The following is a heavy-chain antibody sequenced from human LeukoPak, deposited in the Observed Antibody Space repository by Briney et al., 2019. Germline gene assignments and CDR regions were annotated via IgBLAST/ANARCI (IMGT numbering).Heavy chain of an antibody. Sequence: PPETLSLTCTVSVGSIRNYYWSWIRQPPGKGLEWIGYIYYSGSTKYNPSLKSRVTISVDTSKNQFSLKLSSVTAADTAVYYCARHPYSNFVLDYWGQGTLVTVSS. V-gene: IGHV4-59*08. D-gene: IGHD4-11*01. J-gene: IGHJ4*02. CDR3: ARHPYSNFVLDY. CDR1: VGSIRNYY. CDR2: IYYSGST.